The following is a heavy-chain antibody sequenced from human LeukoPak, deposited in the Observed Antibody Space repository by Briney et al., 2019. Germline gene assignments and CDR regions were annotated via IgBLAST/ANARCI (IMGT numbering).Heavy chain of an antibody. CDR2: ISAYNGNT. V-gene: IGHV1-18*01. CDR1: GYTFTSYG. D-gene: IGHD4-23*01. Sequence: ASVKVSCKASGYTFTSYGIIWVRQAPGQGLEWMGWISAYNGNTNYAQKLQGRVTMTTDTSTSTAYMELRSLRSDDTAVYYCARDHPDYGGNSPFDPWGQGTLVTVSS. J-gene: IGHJ5*02. CDR3: ARDHPDYGGNSPFDP.